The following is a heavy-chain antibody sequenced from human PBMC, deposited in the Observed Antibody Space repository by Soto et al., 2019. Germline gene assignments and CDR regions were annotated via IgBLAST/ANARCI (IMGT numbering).Heavy chain of an antibody. V-gene: IGHV2-5*02. CDR2: IYWDDTK. J-gene: IGHJ4*02. Sequence: QITLKESGPTLVKPTQTLTLTCTFSGFSLSDSAVGVNWIRQPPGKPLEWLALIYWDDTKHYSSSLRNRLTITKDTSKHQVVLTMTNMDPVDTATYSCAHGSGWLSDQWGQGTLVTVSS. CDR3: AHGSGWLSDQ. D-gene: IGHD6-19*01. CDR1: GFSLSDSAVG.